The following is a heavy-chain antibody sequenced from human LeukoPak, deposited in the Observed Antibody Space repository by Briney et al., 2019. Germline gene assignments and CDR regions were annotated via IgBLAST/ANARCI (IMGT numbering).Heavy chain of an antibody. D-gene: IGHD6-19*01. J-gene: IGHJ6*03. Sequence: SETLSLTCTVSGGSISSYYWGWIRQPPGKGLEWIGYIYYSGSTNYNPSLKSGVTISVDTSKNQFSLKLSSVTAADTAVYYCARVAAVAGYYYYYYMDVWGRGTTVTVSS. CDR3: ARVAAVAGYYYYYYMDV. CDR1: GGSISSYY. CDR2: IYYSGST. V-gene: IGHV4-59*12.